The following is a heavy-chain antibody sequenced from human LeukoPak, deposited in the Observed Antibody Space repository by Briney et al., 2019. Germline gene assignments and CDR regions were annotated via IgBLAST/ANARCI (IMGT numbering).Heavy chain of an antibody. D-gene: IGHD2-2*01. CDR1: GFAFDEHG. CDR3: ARAPITSPFYFDY. Sequence: GGSLRLSCTASGFAFDEHGMSWVRQVPGKGLEWVSGINWSGGSTGYADPLRGRFTISGDNAKNSLYLQMDSLRAEDTALYYCARAPITSPFYFDYWGQGTLVTVSS. J-gene: IGHJ4*02. V-gene: IGHV3-20*04. CDR2: INWSGGST.